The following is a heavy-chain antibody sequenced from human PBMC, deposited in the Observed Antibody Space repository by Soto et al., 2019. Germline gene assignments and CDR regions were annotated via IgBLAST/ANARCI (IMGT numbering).Heavy chain of an antibody. Sequence: PSETLSLTCAVYGGSFSGYYWSWIRQPPGKGLEWIGEINHSGSTNYNPSLKSRVTISVDTSKNQFSLKLSSVTAADTAVYYCARGQVFDYWGQGTLVTV. CDR2: INHSGST. J-gene: IGHJ4*02. CDR3: ARGQVFDY. V-gene: IGHV4-34*01. CDR1: GGSFSGYY.